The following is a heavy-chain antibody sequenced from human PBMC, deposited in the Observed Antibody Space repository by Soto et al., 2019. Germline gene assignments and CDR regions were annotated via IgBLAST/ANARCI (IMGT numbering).Heavy chain of an antibody. CDR1: GGTFTTAA. CDR2: IMPIFRTA. Sequence: QVQVEQSGAEVKKPGSSVKVSCKASGGTFTTAAISWVRQAPGQGLEWMGGIMPIFRTADYAQKFQDRVSITADESTRTAYLELISLRSEDTAVYYCARDKDRPQLGGNYYYILDVWGQGTTVTVSS. D-gene: IGHD3-3*02. J-gene: IGHJ6*02. V-gene: IGHV1-69*12. CDR3: ARDKDRPQLGGNYYYILDV.